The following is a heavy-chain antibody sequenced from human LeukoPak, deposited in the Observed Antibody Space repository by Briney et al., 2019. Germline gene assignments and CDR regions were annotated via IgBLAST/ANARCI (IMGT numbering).Heavy chain of an antibody. CDR1: GFTFSSYA. CDR3: AKAPYGLYYFDY. J-gene: IGHJ4*02. Sequence: GGSLRLSCAASGFTFSSYAMSWVRQAPGKGLEWVSAISGSGGSTYYADSVKGRFTISRDNPQHTLYLQMNSLRAEDTAVYYCAKAPYGLYYFDYWGQGTLVTVSS. CDR2: ISGSGGST. D-gene: IGHD3-10*01. V-gene: IGHV3-23*01.